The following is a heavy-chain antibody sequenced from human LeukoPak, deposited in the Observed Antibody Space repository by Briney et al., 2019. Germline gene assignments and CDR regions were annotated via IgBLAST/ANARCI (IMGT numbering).Heavy chain of an antibody. CDR2: ISSSSSTI. CDR3: ARARYNWNYVGLDY. J-gene: IGHJ4*02. V-gene: IGHV3-48*01. Sequence: GGSLRLSCAASGFTFSSHSMNWVRQAPGKGLEWVSYISSSSSTIYYADSVKGRFTISRDNAKNSLYLQMNSLRAEDTAVYYCARARYNWNYVGLDYWGQGTLVTVSS. CDR1: GFTFSSHS. D-gene: IGHD1-7*01.